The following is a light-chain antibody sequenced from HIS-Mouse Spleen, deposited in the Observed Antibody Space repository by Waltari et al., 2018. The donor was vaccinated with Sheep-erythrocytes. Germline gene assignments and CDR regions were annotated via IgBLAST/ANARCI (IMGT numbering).Light chain of an antibody. CDR2: GAS. V-gene: IGKV3-20*01. J-gene: IGKJ4*01. Sequence: EIVLTQSPGTLSLSPGERATLSCRASQSVSSSYLAGYPQKPGQAPRLLIYGASSRATGSPDRFSGSGSGTDCTLTISRLEPEDFAVYYCQQSYSTPPTFGGGTKVEIK. CDR1: QSVSSSY. CDR3: QQSYSTPPT.